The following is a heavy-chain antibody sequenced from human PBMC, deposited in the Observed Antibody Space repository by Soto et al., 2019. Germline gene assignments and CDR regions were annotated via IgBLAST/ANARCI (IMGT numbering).Heavy chain of an antibody. CDR1: GYTFTSYV. Sequence: QVQLVQSGAEVKKPGASVKVSCKASGYTFTSYVISWVRQAHGLGLEWRGRISAYNGNTNYAQKLQGRVTMTTDTSARTADMERRSLRYDDTAVDYCGGCRTHWSVNFARDYYYGMEVWGQGATVTVSS. CDR3: GGCRTHWSVNFARDYYYGMEV. CDR2: ISAYNGNT. J-gene: IGHJ6*01. D-gene: IGHD3-3*01. V-gene: IGHV1-18*04.